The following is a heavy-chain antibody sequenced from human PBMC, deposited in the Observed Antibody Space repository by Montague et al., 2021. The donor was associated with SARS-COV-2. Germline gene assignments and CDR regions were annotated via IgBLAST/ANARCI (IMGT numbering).Heavy chain of an antibody. CDR1: GFSLSTSGMC. CDR3: ARISAWYSSGWSAFDY. J-gene: IGHJ4*02. D-gene: IGHD6-19*01. Sequence: PALVNPTQTLTLTCTFSGFSLSTSGMCVSWIRQPPGKALEWLALIDWDDDKYYSTSLKTRLTISKDTSKNQVVLTVTNMDPVDTATYYCARISAWYSSGWSAFDYWGQGTLVTVSS. V-gene: IGHV2-70*01. CDR2: IDWDDDK.